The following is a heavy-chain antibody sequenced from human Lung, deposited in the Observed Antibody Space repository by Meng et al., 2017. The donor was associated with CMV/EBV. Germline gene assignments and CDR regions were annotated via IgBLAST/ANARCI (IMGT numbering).Heavy chain of an antibody. D-gene: IGHD2/OR15-2a*01. J-gene: IGHJ4*02. CDR1: CG. CDR3: ARGGMMWRSGIVIEPATAYDF. CDR2: ISDYNGNT. V-gene: IGHV1-18*01. Sequence: CGVSWVRQAPGQGPEYMGWISDYNGNTDYAQKFQGRVTMTTDSSTNTAFMELRGLRSDDTAVYYCARGGMMWRSGIVIEPATAYDFWGQGTLVTVSS.